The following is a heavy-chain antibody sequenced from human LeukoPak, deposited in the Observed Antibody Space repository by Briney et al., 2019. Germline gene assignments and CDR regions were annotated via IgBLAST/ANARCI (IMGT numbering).Heavy chain of an antibody. CDR2: VDPEDGET. V-gene: IGHV1-69-2*01. D-gene: IGHD6-13*01. CDR1: GYTFTDYY. CDR3: ATAGAAAGGYYFDY. J-gene: IGHJ4*02. Sequence: ASVKVSCKVSGYTFTDYYMHWVQQAPGKGLGWMGLVDPEDGETIYAEKFQGRVTITADTSTDTAYMELSSLRSEDTAVYYCATAGAAAGGYYFDYWGQGTLVTVSS.